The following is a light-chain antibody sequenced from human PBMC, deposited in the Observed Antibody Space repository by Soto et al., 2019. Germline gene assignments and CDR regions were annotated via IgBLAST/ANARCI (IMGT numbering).Light chain of an antibody. CDR2: DVS. CDR1: SSDVGGYNY. J-gene: IGLJ2*01. V-gene: IGLV2-14*01. CDR3: SSYTSSSTLEVV. Sequence: QSALTQPASVSGCPGQSITISCTGTSSDVGGYNYVSWYQQHPGKAPKLMIYDVSNRPSGVSNRFSGSKSGNTASLTISGLQAEDEADYYCSSYTSSSTLEVVFGGGTKLTVL.